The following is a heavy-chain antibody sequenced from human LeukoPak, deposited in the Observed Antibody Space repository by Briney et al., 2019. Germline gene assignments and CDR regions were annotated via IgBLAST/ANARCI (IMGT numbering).Heavy chain of an antibody. V-gene: IGHV4-34*01. D-gene: IGHD3-10*01. CDR3: ARLAYGSGSYHY. J-gene: IGHJ4*02. CDR1: GGSFSGYY. CDR2: INHSGST. Sequence: NPSETLSLTCAVYGGSFSGYYWSWIRQPPGKGLEWIGEINHSGSTNYNPSLKSRVTISVDTSKNQFSLKLSSVTAADTAVYYCARLAYGSGSYHYWGQETLVTVSS.